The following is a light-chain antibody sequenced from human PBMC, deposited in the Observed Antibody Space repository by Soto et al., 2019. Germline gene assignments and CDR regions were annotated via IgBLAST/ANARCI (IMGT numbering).Light chain of an antibody. CDR3: KSRTTRNTLV. CDR2: EVT. V-gene: IGLV2-14*01. CDR1: SSDVGGYNY. J-gene: IGLJ3*02. Sequence: SALTQPASVSGSPGQSITISCTGNSSDVGGYNYVSWYQQHPGKAPKLIIYEVTHRPSGVSSRFYGSRSGNTASLTISGLQAEDEADYYCKSRTTRNTLVFGGGTKVTVL.